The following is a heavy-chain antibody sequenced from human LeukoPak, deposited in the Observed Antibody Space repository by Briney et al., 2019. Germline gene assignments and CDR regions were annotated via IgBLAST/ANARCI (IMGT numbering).Heavy chain of an antibody. CDR1: GDSISSYY. CDR3: ARGASGYSFA. CDR2: IYYSGST. J-gene: IGHJ5*02. D-gene: IGHD5-18*01. Sequence: PSETLSLTCTVSGDSISSYYSSWIRQPPGKGLEWIGYIYYSGSTNYNPSLKRRVTISIDTSKNQFSLNLSSVTAADTAVYYCARGASGYSFAWGQGTLVTVSS. V-gene: IGHV4-59*01.